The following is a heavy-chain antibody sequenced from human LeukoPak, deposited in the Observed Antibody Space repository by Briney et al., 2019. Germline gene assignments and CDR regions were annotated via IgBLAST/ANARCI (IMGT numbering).Heavy chain of an antibody. D-gene: IGHD1-26*01. CDR3: ARPSRWSYEYYFDY. V-gene: IGHV3-20*01. J-gene: IGHJ4*02. CDR1: GFTFSSYA. Sequence: PGGSLRLSCAASGFTFSSYAMSWVRQAPGKGLEWVSGINWNGGSTGYADSVKGRFTISRDDAKNSLYLQMNSLRAEDTALYHCARPSRWSYEYYFDYWGQGTLVTVSS. CDR2: INWNGGST.